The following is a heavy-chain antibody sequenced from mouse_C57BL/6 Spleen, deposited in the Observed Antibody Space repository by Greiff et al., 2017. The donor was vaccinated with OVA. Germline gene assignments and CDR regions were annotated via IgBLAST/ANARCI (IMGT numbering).Heavy chain of an antibody. CDR3: TTGSMVAPSFAV. J-gene: IGHJ2*01. D-gene: IGHD1-3*01. V-gene: IGHV14-4*01. CDR2: IDPENGDT. Sequence: VQLQQSGAELVRPGASVKLSCTASGFNIKDDYMHWVQQSPEQGLEWIGWIDPENGDTEYASKFQGKATITADTSTNTAYLQFSNHTSEDTVVYNCTTGSMVAPSFAVWGQGTTLTVSS. CDR1: GFNIKDDY.